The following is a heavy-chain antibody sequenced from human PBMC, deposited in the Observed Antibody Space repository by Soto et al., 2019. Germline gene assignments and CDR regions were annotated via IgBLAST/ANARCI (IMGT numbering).Heavy chain of an antibody. J-gene: IGHJ6*04. CDR2: IQSGGTT. CDR3: ARDDVLCDGGRCYGIPLYV. CDR1: GFTVSSKY. D-gene: IGHD2-15*01. Sequence: PGGSLRLPCAASGFTVSSKYMTWVRQAPGKGLEWVSLIQSGGTTYYADSVKGRFTISRDTSENTLHLQMDSLRVEDTAVYYCARDDVLCDGGRCYGIPLYVCGKGTTVTVSS. V-gene: IGHV3-66*01.